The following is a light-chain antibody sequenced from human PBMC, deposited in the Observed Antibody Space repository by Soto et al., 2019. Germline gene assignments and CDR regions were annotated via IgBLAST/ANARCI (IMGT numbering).Light chain of an antibody. Sequence: DIQMTQSPSTLSGSVGDRVTITCRASQTISSWLAWYQQKPGKAPKLLIYKASTLKSGVPSRFSGSGSGTEFTLTISSLQSEDFGVYYCQQYNNWPPITFGQGTRLEI. CDR3: QQYNNWPPIT. J-gene: IGKJ5*01. V-gene: IGKV1-5*03. CDR1: QTISSW. CDR2: KAS.